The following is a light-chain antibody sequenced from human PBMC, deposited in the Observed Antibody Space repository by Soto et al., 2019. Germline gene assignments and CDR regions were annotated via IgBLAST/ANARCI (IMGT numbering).Light chain of an antibody. CDR1: QSVSSS. J-gene: IGKJ2*01. Sequence: EIVLTQSLATLSVSPGDRVTLSCRASQSVSSSLAWYQQKSGQAPGLLVYDASKRATGIPARFSGSGSGTDFTLTFSSLEPEDSAVYYCQQGSAWPYTFGQGTKLEIK. CDR3: QQGSAWPYT. CDR2: DAS. V-gene: IGKV3-11*01.